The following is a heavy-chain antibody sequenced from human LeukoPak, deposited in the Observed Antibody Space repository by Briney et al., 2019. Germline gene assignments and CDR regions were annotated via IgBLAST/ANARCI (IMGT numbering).Heavy chain of an antibody. CDR2: ISYDGSNK. V-gene: IGHV3-30*18. J-gene: IGHJ4*02. Sequence: PGGSLRLSCAASGFTFSSYGMHWVRQAPGKGLEWVAVISYDGSNKYYADSVKGRFTISRDNSKNTLYLQMNSLRAEDTAVYYCAKGDYGALTPIDYWGQGTLVTVSS. CDR1: GFTFSSYG. D-gene: IGHD4-17*01. CDR3: AKGDYGALTPIDY.